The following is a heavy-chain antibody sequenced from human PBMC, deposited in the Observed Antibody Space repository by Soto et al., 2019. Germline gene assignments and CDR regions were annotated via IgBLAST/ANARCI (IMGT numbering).Heavy chain of an antibody. V-gene: IGHV1-3*01. D-gene: IGHD3-3*01. CDR2: INAGNGNT. CDR3: ARDQVTIFGVVTKRWFDP. J-gene: IGHJ5*02. CDR1: GYTFTSYA. Sequence: QVQLVQSGAEVKKPGASVKVSCKASGYTFTSYAMHWVRQAPGQRLEWMGWINAGNGNTKYSQKFQGRVTITRDTSASTACMELSSLRSEDTAVYYCARDQVTIFGVVTKRWFDPWGQGTLVTVSS.